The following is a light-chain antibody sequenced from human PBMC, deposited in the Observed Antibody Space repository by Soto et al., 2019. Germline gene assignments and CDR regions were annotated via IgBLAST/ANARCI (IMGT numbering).Light chain of an antibody. CDR1: SSDVGAYNY. J-gene: IGLJ2*01. CDR2: EVT. Sequence: QSALTQPPSASGSPGQSVTISCTGTSSDVGAYNYVSWYQQHPGKAPKLMIYEVTKRPSVVPDRVSGSKSGNTASLSVSGLQAEDEADYYCSSYAGSNKLVFGGGTKLTVL. V-gene: IGLV2-8*01. CDR3: SSYAGSNKLV.